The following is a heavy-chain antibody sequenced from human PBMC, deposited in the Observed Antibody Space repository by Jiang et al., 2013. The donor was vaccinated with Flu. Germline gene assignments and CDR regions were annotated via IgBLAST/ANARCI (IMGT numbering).Heavy chain of an antibody. CDR2: ISSSGSII. Sequence: YISSSGSIIYFADSVKGRFTISRDNAKNSLYLQMNSLRAEDTAVYYCARANWFDPWGQGTLVTVSS. CDR3: ARANWFDP. J-gene: IGHJ5*02. V-gene: IGHV3-48*03.